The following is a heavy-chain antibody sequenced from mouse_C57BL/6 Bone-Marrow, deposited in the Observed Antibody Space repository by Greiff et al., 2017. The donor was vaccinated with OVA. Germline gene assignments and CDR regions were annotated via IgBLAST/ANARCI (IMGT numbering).Heavy chain of an antibody. CDR3: ARSDYGSSPWFAY. CDR2: IHPNSGST. V-gene: IGHV1-64*01. Sequence: QVQLQQPGAELVKPGASVKLSCKASGYTFTSYWMHWVKQRPGQGLEWIGMIHPNSGSTNYNEKFKSKATLTVEKSSSTAYMQLSSLTSEDSAVYYCARSDYGSSPWFAYWGQGTLVTVSA. CDR1: GYTFTSYW. J-gene: IGHJ3*01. D-gene: IGHD1-1*01.